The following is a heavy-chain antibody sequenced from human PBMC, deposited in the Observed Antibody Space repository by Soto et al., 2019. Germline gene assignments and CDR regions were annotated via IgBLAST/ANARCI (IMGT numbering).Heavy chain of an antibody. CDR2: ISAHNGNT. D-gene: IGHD6-13*01. CDR1: GCTFTSYG. V-gene: IGHV1-18*04. Sequence: ASVKVSCKASGCTFTSYGISWVRQAPGQGLEWMGWISAHNGNTDYAQKFQGRVTMTTDTSTSTASMELRSLRSDDTAVYYCARGSYISSWYSLHYWGQGTLVTVS. CDR3: ARGSYISSWYSLHY. J-gene: IGHJ4*02.